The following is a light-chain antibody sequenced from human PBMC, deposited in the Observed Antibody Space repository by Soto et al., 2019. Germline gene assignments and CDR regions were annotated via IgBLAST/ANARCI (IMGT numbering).Light chain of an antibody. V-gene: IGKV1-39*01. Sequence: DIQMTQSPSSLSAPVGHRVTITCRTSESIRNNLNWYQQKPGKVPKLLIYAASTLQSGVPSRFSGGGSGTECSLSVGRLQPEDFTTYYCQQTYSTPRGAFGQGTEV. CDR1: ESIRNN. CDR2: AAS. CDR3: QQTYSTPRGA. J-gene: IGKJ1*01.